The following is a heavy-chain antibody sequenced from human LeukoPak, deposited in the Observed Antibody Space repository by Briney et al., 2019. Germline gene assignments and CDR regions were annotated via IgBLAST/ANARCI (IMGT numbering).Heavy chain of an antibody. D-gene: IGHD2-2*01. CDR1: GGSISSYY. Sequence: SETLSLTCTVSGGSISSYYWSWIRQPPGKGLEWIGYIYYSGSTNYNPSLKSRVTISVDTSKNQFSLKLSSVTAADTAVYYCARDRGVVPAAMSYYYYYGMDVWGQGTTVTVSS. CDR3: ARDRGVVPAAMSYYYYYGMDV. CDR2: IYYSGST. J-gene: IGHJ6*02. V-gene: IGHV4-59*01.